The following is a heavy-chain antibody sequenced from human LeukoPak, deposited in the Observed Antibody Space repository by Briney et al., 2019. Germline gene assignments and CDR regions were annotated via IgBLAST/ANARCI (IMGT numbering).Heavy chain of an antibody. V-gene: IGHV4-59*11. Sequence: SETLSLTCTVSGGSMSYHYWSWIRRPPGKGLEWIGYIHYSGSTNYNSSLKSRVSISVDTSKNQFSLKLSSVTAADTAVYYCARDRLYYFDHWGQGTPVTVSS. D-gene: IGHD6-6*01. CDR3: ARDRLYYFDH. J-gene: IGHJ4*02. CDR2: IHYSGST. CDR1: GGSMSYHY.